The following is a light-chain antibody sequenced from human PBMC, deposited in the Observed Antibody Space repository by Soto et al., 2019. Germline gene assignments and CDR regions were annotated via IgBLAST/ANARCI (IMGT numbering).Light chain of an antibody. CDR1: QSVADTY. Sequence: EIVLTQSPATLSLSPGERATLSCEASQSVADTYLAWYQQKPGLAPSLLIYDVSRRVTGVPARFSGTGSGTDFTLTISKLEPEDCAVYYCQQYGSSPLTFCGGTKVEI. J-gene: IGKJ4*01. V-gene: IGKV3D-20*01. CDR3: QQYGSSPLT. CDR2: DVS.